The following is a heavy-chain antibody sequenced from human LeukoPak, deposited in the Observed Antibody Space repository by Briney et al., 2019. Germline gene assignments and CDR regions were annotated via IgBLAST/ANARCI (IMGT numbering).Heavy chain of an antibody. CDR2: IKQDGSEK. V-gene: IGHV3-7*05. D-gene: IGHD5-12*01. CDR1: GFTFNNYW. CDR3: AREMVATSN. J-gene: IGHJ4*02. Sequence: GGSLRLSCAASGFTFNNYWMSWVRQAPGKGLEWVANIKQDGSEKYYVDSVKGRFTISRDNAKDSVFLEMKSLRVEDTAVYYCAREMVATSNWGQGTLVTVSS.